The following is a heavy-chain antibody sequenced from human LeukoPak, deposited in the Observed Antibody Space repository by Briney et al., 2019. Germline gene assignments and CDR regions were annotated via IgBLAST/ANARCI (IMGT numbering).Heavy chain of an antibody. Sequence: PGGSLRLSCAASGFTVSSNYMSWVRQAPGKGLEWVSVIYSGGSTYYADSVKGRFTISRDNSKNTLYLQMNSLRAEDTAVYYCARDRDPYCSGGSCQGDSWGQGTLVTVSS. J-gene: IGHJ4*02. D-gene: IGHD2-15*01. V-gene: IGHV3-66*01. CDR3: ARDRDPYCSGGSCQGDS. CDR1: GFTVSSNY. CDR2: IYSGGST.